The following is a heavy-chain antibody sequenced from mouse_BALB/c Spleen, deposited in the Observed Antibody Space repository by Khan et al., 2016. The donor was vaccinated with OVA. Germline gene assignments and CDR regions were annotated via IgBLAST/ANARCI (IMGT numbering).Heavy chain of an antibody. CDR1: GFTFSDYG. V-gene: IGHV5-15*02. Sequence: EVELVESGGGLVQPGGSRKLSCAASGFTFSDYGLAWVRQAPGKGPEWVAFISSLAYSIYYADTVTGRFTISRENAKNTLYLEMSRPRSEDTAMYDCARSWAMDYWGQGTSVTVSS. CDR2: ISSLAYSI. J-gene: IGHJ4*01. CDR3: ARSWAMDY.